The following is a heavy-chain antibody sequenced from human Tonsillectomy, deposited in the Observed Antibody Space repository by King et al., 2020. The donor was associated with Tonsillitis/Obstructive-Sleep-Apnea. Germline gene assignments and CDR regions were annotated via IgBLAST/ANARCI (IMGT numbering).Heavy chain of an antibody. V-gene: IGHV4-59*01. CDR3: ARDPGYYDSSGYYYFDY. J-gene: IGHJ4*02. CDR2: IYYSGST. CDR1: GGSISSYY. Sequence: VQLQESGPGLVKPSETLFLTCTVSGGSISSYYWSWIRQPPGKGLEWIGYIYYSGSTNYNPSLKSRVTISVDTSKNQFSLKLSSVTAADTAVYYCARDPGYYDSSGYYYFDYWGQGTLVTVSS. D-gene: IGHD3-22*01.